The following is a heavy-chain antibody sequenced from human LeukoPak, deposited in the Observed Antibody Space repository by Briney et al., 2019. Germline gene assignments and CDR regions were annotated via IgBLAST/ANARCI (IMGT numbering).Heavy chain of an antibody. Sequence: PSETLSLTCTVSGVSISGYYWSWIRQPPGEGLEWIGYIYYSGSTYYNPSLKSRVTISVDTSKNQFSLKLSSVTAADTAVYYCARTGIAAAGSIDYWGQGTLVTVSS. J-gene: IGHJ4*02. V-gene: IGHV4-59*06. CDR3: ARTGIAAAGSIDY. D-gene: IGHD6-13*01. CDR2: IYYSGST. CDR1: GVSISGYY.